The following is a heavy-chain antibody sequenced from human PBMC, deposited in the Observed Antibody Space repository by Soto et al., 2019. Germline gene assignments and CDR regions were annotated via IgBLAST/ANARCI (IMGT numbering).Heavy chain of an antibody. CDR2: IYYSAST. D-gene: IGHD4-17*01. V-gene: IGHV4-59*12. Sequence: PSETLSLTCTVSGGSISSYYWSWIRQPPGKGLEWIGYIYYSASTNYNPSLKSRVTISVDTSKNQFSLNLSSVTAADTAVYYCARETYGDYVGYFDPWGQGTLVTVSS. CDR1: GGSISSYY. CDR3: ARETYGDYVGYFDP. J-gene: IGHJ5*02.